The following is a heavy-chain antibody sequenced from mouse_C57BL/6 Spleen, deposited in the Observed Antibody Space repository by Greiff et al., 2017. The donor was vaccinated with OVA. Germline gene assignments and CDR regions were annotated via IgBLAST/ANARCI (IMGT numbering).Heavy chain of an antibody. J-gene: IGHJ1*03. CDR1: GFTFSDYG. CDR3: AREGDYWYFDV. CDR2: ISSGSSTI. Sequence: EVKLVESGGGLVKPGGSLKLSCAASGFTFSDYGMHWVRQAPEKGLEWVAYISSGSSTIYYADTVMGRFTISRDNAKNTLFLQMTSLRSEDTAMYYCAREGDYWYFDVWGTGTTVTVSS. V-gene: IGHV5-17*01.